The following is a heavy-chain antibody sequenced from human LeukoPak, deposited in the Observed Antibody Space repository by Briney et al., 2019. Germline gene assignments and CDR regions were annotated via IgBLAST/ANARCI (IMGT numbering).Heavy chain of an antibody. CDR2: MSGSGGNT. V-gene: IGHV3-23*01. CDR1: GFTFSSYA. D-gene: IGHD3-3*01. CDR3: AKSRDFWAYGMDV. J-gene: IGHJ6*02. Sequence: PGGSLRLSCAASGFTFSSYAMSWVRQAPGKGLEWVSAMSGSGGNTYYADSVKGRFTISRDNPKNTLYLQMNSLRAEDTAAYYCAKSRDFWAYGMDVWGQGTTVTVSS.